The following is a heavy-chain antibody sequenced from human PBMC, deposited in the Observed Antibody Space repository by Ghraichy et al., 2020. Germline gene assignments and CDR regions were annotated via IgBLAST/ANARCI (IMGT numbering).Heavy chain of an antibody. Sequence: GESLNISCAASGFTFSSYWMSWVRQAPGKGLEWVANIKQDGSEKYYVDSVKGRFTISRDNAKNSLYLQMNSLRAEDTAVYYCAREVPTVTPVSTENFDYWGQGTLVTVSS. V-gene: IGHV3-7*03. CDR1: GFTFSSYW. J-gene: IGHJ4*02. CDR2: IKQDGSEK. CDR3: AREVPTVTPVSTENFDY. D-gene: IGHD4-17*01.